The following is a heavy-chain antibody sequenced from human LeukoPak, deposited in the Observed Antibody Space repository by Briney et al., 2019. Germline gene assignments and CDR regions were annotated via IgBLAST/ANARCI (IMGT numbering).Heavy chain of an antibody. D-gene: IGHD3-10*01. CDR3: TTDLGTYYHGSQRLIPIDY. CDR2: IKSKTDGETT. V-gene: IGHV3-15*01. J-gene: IGHJ4*02. CDR1: GFTFTNAW. Sequence: PGGSLKLSCVDSGFTFTNAWMSWVRQAPGKGLEWIGRIKSKTDGETTNYAEPVRGRFTISRDDSKSAVYLQMNSLKIEDTAVYYCTTDLGTYYHGSQRLIPIDYWGQGTLVTVSS.